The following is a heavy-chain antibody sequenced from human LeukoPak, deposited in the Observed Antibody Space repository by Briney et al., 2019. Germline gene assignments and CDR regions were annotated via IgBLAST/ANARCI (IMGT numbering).Heavy chain of an antibody. V-gene: IGHV1-69*13. CDR1: GGTFSSYA. Sequence: ASVKVSCKALGGTFSSYAISWVRQAPGQGLEWMGGIIPIFDTANYAQKFQGRVTITADESTSTAYMELSSLRSEDTAMYYCARDDSSSFGYYYYMDVWGKGTTVTVSS. CDR3: ARDDSSSFGYYYYMDV. J-gene: IGHJ6*03. D-gene: IGHD6-13*01. CDR2: IIPIFDTA.